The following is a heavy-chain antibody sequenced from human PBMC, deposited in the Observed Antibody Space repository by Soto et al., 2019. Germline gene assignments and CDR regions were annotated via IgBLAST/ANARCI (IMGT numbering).Heavy chain of an antibody. Sequence: TGGSLRLSCGASGFTFSSNWMHWVRQAPGKGLVWVSRISSDGSSATYADSVEGRFTISRDNAKNTVYLQMNSLRADDTAVYYCATGIAVAGSDSWGQGTLVTVSS. CDR3: ATGIAVAGSDS. J-gene: IGHJ4*02. D-gene: IGHD6-19*01. V-gene: IGHV3-74*01. CDR2: ISSDGSSA. CDR1: GFTFSSNW.